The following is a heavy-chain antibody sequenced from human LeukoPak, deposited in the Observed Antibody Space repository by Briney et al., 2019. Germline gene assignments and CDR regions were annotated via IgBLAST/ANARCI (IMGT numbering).Heavy chain of an antibody. Sequence: ASVKVSCKASGYTFTSYYIHWVRQAPGQGREWMGIINPSDGSTSYAQNFQGRVTMTRDMSTSTVYMEVNSLKSEDTAFYYCARVGTAFTNYYYMDVWGKGTTVTVSS. D-gene: IGHD2-21*02. V-gene: IGHV1-46*01. CDR2: INPSDGST. CDR3: ARVGTAFTNYYYMDV. J-gene: IGHJ6*03. CDR1: GYTFTSYY.